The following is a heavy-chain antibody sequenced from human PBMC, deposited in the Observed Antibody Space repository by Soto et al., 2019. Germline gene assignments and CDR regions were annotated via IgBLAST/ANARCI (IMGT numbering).Heavy chain of an antibody. J-gene: IGHJ4*02. Sequence: QLQLQESGSRLVKSSQTLSLTCTVSGDSMTSGDYSWSWIRQPPGKGLEWLGYIYSTGNTHYSPSLTSRVSISQDRSKNQFSLELTSVTAADTAVYYCARGDYQYSIDYWGQGTLVTVSS. CDR2: IYSTGNT. CDR1: GDSMTSGDYS. D-gene: IGHD2-2*01. V-gene: IGHV4-30-2*01. CDR3: ARGDYQYSIDY.